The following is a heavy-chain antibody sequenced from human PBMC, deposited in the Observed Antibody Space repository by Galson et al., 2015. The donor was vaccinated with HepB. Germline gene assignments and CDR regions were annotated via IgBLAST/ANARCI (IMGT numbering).Heavy chain of an antibody. CDR3: AKAYPEDFWSGYYGYFDY. CDR2: ISGSGGST. V-gene: IGHV3-23*01. J-gene: IGHJ4*02. D-gene: IGHD3-3*01. CDR1: GFTFSSYA. Sequence: SLRLSCAASGFTFSSYAMSWVRQAPRKGLEWVSAISGSGGSTYYADSVKGRFTISRDNSKNTLYLQMNSLRAEDTAVYYCAKAYPEDFWSGYYGYFDYWGQGTLVTVSS.